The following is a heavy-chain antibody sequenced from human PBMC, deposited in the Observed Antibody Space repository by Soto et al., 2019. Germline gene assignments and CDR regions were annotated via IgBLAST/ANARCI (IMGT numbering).Heavy chain of an antibody. CDR2: IYYSGST. V-gene: IGHV4-59*12. D-gene: IGHD6-19*01. CDR1: GGSISSYY. J-gene: IGHJ5*02. CDR3: AREAGPDRWFDP. Sequence: SETLSLTCTVSGGSISSYYWSWIRQPPGKGLEWIGYIYYSGSTNYNPSLKSRVTISVDTSKNHFSLNLSSVTAADTAVYYCAREAGPDRWFDPWGQGTPVTVS.